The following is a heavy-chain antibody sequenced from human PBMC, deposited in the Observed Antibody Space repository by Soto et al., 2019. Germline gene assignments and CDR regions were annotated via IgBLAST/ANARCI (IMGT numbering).Heavy chain of an antibody. CDR1: GGFVTSDTHS. J-gene: IGHJ6*02. V-gene: IGHV4-61*01. Sequence: PSETLSLTCTVSGGFVTSDTHSWSWIRQTPGRRLEWIGFIYSGGSTKNPSLRSRVTMSVDTSKNQFSLKLRSVIVADTAVYHCARFVRSCSATTGSTRADVWGQGITVTVSS. CDR3: ARFVRSCSATTGSTRADV. CDR2: IYSGGST. D-gene: IGHD2-2*01.